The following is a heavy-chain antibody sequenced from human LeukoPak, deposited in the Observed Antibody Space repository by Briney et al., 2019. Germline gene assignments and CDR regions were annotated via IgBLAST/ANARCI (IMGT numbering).Heavy chain of an antibody. J-gene: IGHJ6*03. CDR1: GFTFSSYG. Sequence: GGSLRLSCAASGFTFSSYGMHWVRQAPGKGLEWVAVIWYDGSNKYYADSVKGRFTISRDNSKNTLYLQMNSLRAEDTAVYYCARETVVVAADYYYYYMDVWGKGTTVTVSS. D-gene: IGHD2-15*01. CDR3: ARETVVVAADYYYYYMDV. CDR2: IWYDGSNK. V-gene: IGHV3-33*01.